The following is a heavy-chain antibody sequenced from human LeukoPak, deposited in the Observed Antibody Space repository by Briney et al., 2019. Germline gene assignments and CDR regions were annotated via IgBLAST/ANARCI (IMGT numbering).Heavy chain of an antibody. Sequence: GGSLRLSCTASGFPFSSYHMNWVRQAPGKGLEWVSFISSSSNYIYYADSVKGRFTISRDNAKNSLYLQMNSLRAEDTAAYYCARVRDGLGEYWGQGTLVTVSS. CDR2: ISSSSNYI. V-gene: IGHV3-21*06. D-gene: IGHD3-16*01. CDR1: GFPFSSYH. J-gene: IGHJ4*02. CDR3: ARVRDGLGEY.